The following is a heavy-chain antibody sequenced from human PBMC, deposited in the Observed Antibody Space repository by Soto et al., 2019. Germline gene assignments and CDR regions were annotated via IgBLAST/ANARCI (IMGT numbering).Heavy chain of an antibody. D-gene: IGHD2-8*02. CDR2: TYYRSKWYN. CDR1: WDTVSITSSA. Sequence: LQPLSLTCAISWDTVSITSSAWNWIRQSPSRGLEWLGRTYYRSKWYNYYAVSVKSRITINPDTSKNQVSLQLNSVTRGDTAVYDYQRLNCTDSXCCPLDSWAQGTLVNVSS. J-gene: IGHJ5*01. CDR3: QRLNCTDSXCCPLDS. V-gene: IGHV6-1*01.